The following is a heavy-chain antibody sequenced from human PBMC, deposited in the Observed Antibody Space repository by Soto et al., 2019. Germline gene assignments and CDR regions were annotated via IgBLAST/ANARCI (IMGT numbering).Heavy chain of an antibody. D-gene: IGHD5-18*01. J-gene: IGHJ3*02. CDR1: GFTFSSYS. Sequence: PGGSLRLSCAASGFTFSSYSMNWVRQAPGKGLEWVSSISNSSSYIYYADSVKGRFTISRDNAKNSLYLQMNSLRAEDTAVYYSARSCGYSYVFDAFDIWGQGTMVTVSS. CDR3: ARSCGYSYVFDAFDI. CDR2: ISNSSSYI. V-gene: IGHV3-21*01.